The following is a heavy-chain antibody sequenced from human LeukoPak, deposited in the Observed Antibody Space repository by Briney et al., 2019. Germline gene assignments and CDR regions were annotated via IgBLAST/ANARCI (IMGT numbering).Heavy chain of an antibody. CDR3: ARHYYDSSVYDY. D-gene: IGHD3-22*01. J-gene: IGHJ4*02. Sequence: PSETLSLTCTVSGGSISSGGYYWSWIRQPPGKGLEWIGYIYYSGSTNYNPSLKSRVTISVDTSKNQFSLKLSSVTAADTAVYYCARHYYDSSVYDYWGQGTLVTVSS. V-gene: IGHV4-61*08. CDR2: IYYSGST. CDR1: GGSISSGGYY.